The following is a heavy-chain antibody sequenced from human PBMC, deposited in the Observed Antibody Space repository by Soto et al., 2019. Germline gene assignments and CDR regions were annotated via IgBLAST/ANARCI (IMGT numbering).Heavy chain of an antibody. D-gene: IGHD3-3*01. V-gene: IGHV1-18*01. CDR2: ISAYNGNT. Sequence: ASVKVSCKASGYTFTSYGISWVRQAPGQGLEWMGWISAYNGNTNYAQKRQGRVTMTTDTSTSTAYMELRSLRSDDTAVYYCARGRFLEWLLPKMWFDPWGQGTLVTVSS. CDR3: ARGRFLEWLLPKMWFDP. CDR1: GYTFTSYG. J-gene: IGHJ5*02.